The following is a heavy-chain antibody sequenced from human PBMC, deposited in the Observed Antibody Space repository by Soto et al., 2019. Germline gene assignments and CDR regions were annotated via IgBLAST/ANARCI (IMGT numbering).Heavy chain of an antibody. Sequence: CAASGFIVSNNYMSWVRQAPGKGLEWVSVIYSGGSTYYADSVKGRFTISRDNSKNTLYLQMNSLRVEDTAVYYCASCSAISGDYEGYFQHWGQGTLVTVSS. J-gene: IGHJ1*01. V-gene: IGHV3-66*01. CDR1: GFIVSNNY. D-gene: IGHD4-17*01. CDR3: ASCSAISGDYEGYFQH. CDR2: IYSGGST.